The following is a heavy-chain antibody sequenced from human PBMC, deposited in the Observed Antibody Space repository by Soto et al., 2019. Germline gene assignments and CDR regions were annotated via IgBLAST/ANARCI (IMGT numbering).Heavy chain of an antibody. CDR1: GFTVSSNY. Sequence: PGGSLRLSCAASGFTVSSNYMSWVRQAPGKGLEWVSVIYSGGSTYYADSVKGRFTISRDNSKNTLYLQMNSLRAEDTAVYYCATDADDSSGYRNAFDIWGQGTMVTVS. D-gene: IGHD3-22*01. CDR2: IYSGGST. V-gene: IGHV3-53*01. J-gene: IGHJ3*02. CDR3: ATDADDSSGYRNAFDI.